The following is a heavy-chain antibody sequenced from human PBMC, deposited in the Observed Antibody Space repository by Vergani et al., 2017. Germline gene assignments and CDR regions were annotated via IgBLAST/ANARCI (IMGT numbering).Heavy chain of an antibody. CDR1: GFTFSSYA. D-gene: IGHD1-26*01. CDR2: ISYDGSNK. CDR3: AKVRVSYAQMGAFDI. V-gene: IGHV3-30*04. Sequence: QVQLVESGGGVVQPGRSLRLSCAASGFTFSSYAMHWVRQAPGKGLEWVAVISYDGSNKYYADYVTGRFTISRDNSKNTLYLQMNSLRAEDTAVYYCAKVRVSYAQMGAFDIWGEGTMVTCSS. J-gene: IGHJ3*02.